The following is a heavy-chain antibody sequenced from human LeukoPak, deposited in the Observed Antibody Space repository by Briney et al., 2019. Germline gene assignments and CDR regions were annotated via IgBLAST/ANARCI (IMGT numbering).Heavy chain of an antibody. D-gene: IGHD6-19*01. J-gene: IGHJ4*02. V-gene: IGHV3-11*06. CDR1: GFPFGDYY. CDR3: ARGLRLAGVDY. CDR2: ISGSSSYT. Sequence: PGGSLRLSCVVSGFPFGDYYMSWIRQAPGKGLEWVSYISGSSSYTNSADSVKGRFTVSRDNPKNSLFLQMNSLRAEDTAVYYCARGLRLAGVDYWGQGTLVTVSS.